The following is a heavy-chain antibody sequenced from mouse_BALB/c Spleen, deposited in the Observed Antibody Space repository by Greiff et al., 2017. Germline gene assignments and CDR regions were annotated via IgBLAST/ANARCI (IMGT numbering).Heavy chain of an antibody. Sequence: VQLKQSGTVLARPGASVKMSCKASGYSFTSYWMHWVKQRPGQGLEWIGAIYPGNSDTSYNQKFKGKAKLTAVTSASTAYMELSSLTNEDSAVYYCTRSGNYDYDGFAYWGQGTLVTVSA. CDR1: GYSFTSYW. D-gene: IGHD2-4*01. J-gene: IGHJ3*01. CDR2: IYPGNSDT. CDR3: TRSGNYDYDGFAY. V-gene: IGHV1-5*01.